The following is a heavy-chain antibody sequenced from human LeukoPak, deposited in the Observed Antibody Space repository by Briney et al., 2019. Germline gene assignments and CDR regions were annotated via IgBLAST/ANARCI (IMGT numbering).Heavy chain of an antibody. CDR1: GGSFSGYY. Sequence: KPSETLSLTCAVYGGSFSGYYWSWIRQPPGKGLEWIGEINHSGSTNYNPSLKSRVTISVDTSKNQFSLKLSSVTAADTAVYYCARAAPCDNDFWSGYYSPPRCYMDVWGKGTTVTVSS. J-gene: IGHJ6*03. D-gene: IGHD3-3*01. CDR2: INHSGST. CDR3: ARAAPCDNDFWSGYYSPPRCYMDV. V-gene: IGHV4-34*01.